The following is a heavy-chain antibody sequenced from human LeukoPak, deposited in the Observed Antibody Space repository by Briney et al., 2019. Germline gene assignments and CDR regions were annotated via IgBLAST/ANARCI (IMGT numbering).Heavy chain of an antibody. CDR3: ARVGHWCSSISCYSDYYYGLDV. CDR1: GYTFTGYY. CDR2: INAGDGDT. V-gene: IGHV1-3*01. D-gene: IGHD2-2*01. Sequence: EASVKVSCKASGYTFTGYYMHWVRQAPGQRLEWMGWINAGDGDTKYSLKFQGRVTISRDTSASTAYMELSSLRSEDTAVYYCARVGHWCSSISCYSDYYYGLDVWGQGTTVIVSS. J-gene: IGHJ6*02.